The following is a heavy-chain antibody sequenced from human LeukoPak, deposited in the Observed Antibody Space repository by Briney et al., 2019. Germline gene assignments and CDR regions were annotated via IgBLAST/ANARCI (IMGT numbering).Heavy chain of an antibody. CDR3: VRESVRDYYFDY. CDR1: GFRFGGYA. V-gene: IGHV3-49*04. CDR2: IRSKALYGTS. Sequence: PGGSLRLSCRGSGFRFGGYALSWVRQAPGKGLEWVGFIRSKALYGTSEYAASVGGRFTISRDDSNSIAYRQMNSLKTEDTAVYFCVRESVRDYYFDYWGQGTLVTVSS. D-gene: IGHD3-10*02. J-gene: IGHJ4*02.